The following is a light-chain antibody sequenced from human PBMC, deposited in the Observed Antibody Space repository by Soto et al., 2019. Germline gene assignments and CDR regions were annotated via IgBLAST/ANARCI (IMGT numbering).Light chain of an antibody. CDR1: QGISSA. Sequence: AIQLTQSPSSLSASVGDRVTITCRASQGISSALAWYQQKPGKAPKLLLYDASSLESGVPSRFSGSGSGTDFTLTISGLXPEXXXTYYCQQINTYALTFGGGTKVEIK. J-gene: IGKJ4*01. V-gene: IGKV1-13*02. CDR2: DAS. CDR3: QQINTYALT.